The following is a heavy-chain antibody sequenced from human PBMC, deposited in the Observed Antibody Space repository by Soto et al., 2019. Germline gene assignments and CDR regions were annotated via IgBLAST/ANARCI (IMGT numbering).Heavy chain of an antibody. CDR3: AKDPGPYYYDSSGTLVYFDY. V-gene: IGHV1-46*01. D-gene: IGHD3-22*01. J-gene: IGHJ4*02. Sequence: QVQLVQSGAEVKKPGASVKVSCKASGYTFTSYYMHWVRQAPGQGLEWMGIINPSGGSTSYAQKFQGRVTMTRDTSTSTVYMELSSLRSEDTAVYYCAKDPGPYYYDSSGTLVYFDYWGQGTLVTVSS. CDR2: INPSGGST. CDR1: GYTFTSYY.